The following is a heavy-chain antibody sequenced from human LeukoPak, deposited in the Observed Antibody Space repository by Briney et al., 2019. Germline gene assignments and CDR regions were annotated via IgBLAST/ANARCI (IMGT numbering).Heavy chain of an antibody. J-gene: IGHJ4*02. CDR2: INPSGGST. Sequence: ASVKVSCKASGYTFTSYYMHWVRQAPGQGLEWMGIINPSGGSTSYAQKFQGRVTMTRDVSTSTVYMELSSLRSEDTAVYYCARAGGNVRYFDKGPFDYWGQGTLVTVSS. D-gene: IGHD3-9*01. V-gene: IGHV1-46*01. CDR3: ARAGGNVRYFDKGPFDY. CDR1: GYTFTSYY.